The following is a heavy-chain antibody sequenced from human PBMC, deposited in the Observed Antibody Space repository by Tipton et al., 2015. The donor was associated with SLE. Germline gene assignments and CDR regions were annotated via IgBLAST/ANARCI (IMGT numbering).Heavy chain of an antibody. Sequence: TLSLTCAVYGGSFSGYYWSWIRQPPGKGLEWIGEINHSGSTKYNPSLKSRVTISVDTSKNQFSLKLSSVTAADTAVYYCARGESDYYGSGSPWSWFDPWGQGTLVTVSS. D-gene: IGHD3-10*01. CDR2: INHSGST. CDR1: GGSFSGYY. CDR3: ARGESDYYGSGSPWSWFDP. V-gene: IGHV4-34*01. J-gene: IGHJ5*02.